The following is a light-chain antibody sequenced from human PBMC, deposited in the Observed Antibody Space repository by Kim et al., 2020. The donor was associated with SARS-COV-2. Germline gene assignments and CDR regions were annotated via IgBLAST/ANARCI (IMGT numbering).Light chain of an antibody. J-gene: IGKJ2*01. CDR3: QLFASSPMYA. V-gene: IGKV3-20*01. Sequence: EIVLTQSPGTLSLSAGERATVSCRASQSVSSSYLAWYQRTPGRPPRVLIYGASNRATGIPDRFSGSGSGTDFTLTISSLEPEDSAVYYCQLFASSPMYAFGQGTKLEI. CDR1: QSVSSSY. CDR2: GAS.